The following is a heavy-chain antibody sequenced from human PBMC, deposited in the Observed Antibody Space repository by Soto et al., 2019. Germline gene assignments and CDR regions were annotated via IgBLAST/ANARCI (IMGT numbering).Heavy chain of an antibody. V-gene: IGHV3-30-3*01. CDR2: ISYDGSNK. Sequence: QVQLVESGGGVVQPGRSLRLSCAASGFTFSSYAMHWVRQAPGKGLEWVAVISYDGSNKYYADSVKGRFTISRDNSKSTLYLQMNSLRAEDTAVYYCARAHYGSGSQYFYGMDVWGQGTTVTVSS. CDR1: GFTFSSYA. CDR3: ARAHYGSGSQYFYGMDV. D-gene: IGHD3-10*01. J-gene: IGHJ6*02.